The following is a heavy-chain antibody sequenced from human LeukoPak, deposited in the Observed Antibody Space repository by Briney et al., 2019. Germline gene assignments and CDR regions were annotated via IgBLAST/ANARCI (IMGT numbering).Heavy chain of an antibody. D-gene: IGHD3-22*01. V-gene: IGHV3-21*01. CDR2: ISSSSSYI. J-gene: IGHJ4*02. Sequence: GGSLRLSCAASGFTFSSYSMNWVRQAPGKGLEWVSSISSSSSYIYYADSVKGRFTIARDNAKNSLYLQMNSLRAEDMAVYYCASEDYDSSGYLDYWGQGTLVTVSS. CDR3: ASEDYDSSGYLDY. CDR1: GFTFSSYS.